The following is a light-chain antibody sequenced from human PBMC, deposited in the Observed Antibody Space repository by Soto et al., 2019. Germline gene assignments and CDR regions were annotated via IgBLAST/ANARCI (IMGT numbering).Light chain of an antibody. V-gene: IGLV2-14*01. CDR2: EVS. Sequence: QSALTQPASVSGSPGQSITISCTGTSSDVGRYNYVSWYQQHPGKAPKLMIYEVSNRPSGVSNRFSDSKSGNTASLTISGLQAEDEADYYCSSYTSSSTLVFGTGTKLTVL. CDR3: SSYTSSSTLV. J-gene: IGLJ1*01. CDR1: SSDVGRYNY.